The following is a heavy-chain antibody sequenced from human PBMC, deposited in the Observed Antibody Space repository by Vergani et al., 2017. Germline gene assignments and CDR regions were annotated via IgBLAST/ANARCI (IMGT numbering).Heavy chain of an antibody. CDR1: GGSISSYY. D-gene: IGHD1-26*01. J-gene: IGHJ2*01. CDR3: ARSGSYWPWYFDL. Sequence: QVQLQESGPGLVKPSETLSLTCTVSGGSISSYYWSWTRQPPGKGLEWIGYIYYSGSTNYNPSLKSRVTISVDTSKNQFSLKLSSVTAADTAVYYCARSGSYWPWYFDLWGRGTLVTVSS. CDR2: IYYSGST. V-gene: IGHV4-59*08.